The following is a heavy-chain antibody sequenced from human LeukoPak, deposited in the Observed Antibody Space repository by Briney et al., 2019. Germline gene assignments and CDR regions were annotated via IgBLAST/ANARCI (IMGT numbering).Heavy chain of an antibody. CDR2: INPNSGVT. CDR3: ARDRDWNLDY. D-gene: IGHD1-1*01. Sequence: ASVKVSCKASGYTFTGYFIHWVRQAPGQGLEWMGWINPNSGVTKYAQKFQGRVTMTRDTSISTAYMELSRLRSDDTAVYYCARDRDWNLDYWGQGTLVTVSS. J-gene: IGHJ4*02. CDR1: GYTFTGYF. V-gene: IGHV1-2*02.